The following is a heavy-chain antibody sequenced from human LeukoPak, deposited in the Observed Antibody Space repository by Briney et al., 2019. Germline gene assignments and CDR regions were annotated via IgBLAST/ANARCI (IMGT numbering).Heavy chain of an antibody. CDR3: AFYYDSSGYDPRPTGYFDY. V-gene: IGHV3-30-3*01. D-gene: IGHD3-22*01. CDR2: ISYDGSNK. CDR1: GFTFSSYA. Sequence: RGSLRLSCAASGFTFSSYAMHWVRQAPGKGLEWVAVISYDGSNKYYADSVKGRFTISRDNSKNTLCLQMNSLRAEDTAVSYCAFYYDSSGYDPRPTGYFDYWGQGTLVTVSS. J-gene: IGHJ4*02.